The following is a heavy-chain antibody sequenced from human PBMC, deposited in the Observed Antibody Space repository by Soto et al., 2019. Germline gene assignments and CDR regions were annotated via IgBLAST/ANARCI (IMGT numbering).Heavy chain of an antibody. V-gene: IGHV1-2*04. CDR3: GRGGHDQPNYYYYGMDV. J-gene: IGHJ6*02. D-gene: IGHD5-12*01. Sequence: ASVKVSCKASGYTFTGYYMHWVRQAPGQGLEWMGWINPNSGGTNYAQKFQGWVTMTRDTSISTAYMELSRLRSEDTAVYYCGRGGHDQPNYYYYGMDVWGQGTTVTVSS. CDR1: GYTFTGYY. CDR2: INPNSGGT.